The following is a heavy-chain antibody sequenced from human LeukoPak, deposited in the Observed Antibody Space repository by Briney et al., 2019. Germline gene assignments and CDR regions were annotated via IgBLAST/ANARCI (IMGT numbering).Heavy chain of an antibody. D-gene: IGHD6-13*01. J-gene: IGHJ4*02. Sequence: SETLSLTCTVSGGSISSSSYYWGWIRQPPGKGLEWIGSIYYSGSTYYNPSLKSRVTMSIDTSKKQFSLRLHSVTAADTAVYYCATYDQQLAFDNWGQGTLVTVSS. CDR2: IYYSGST. CDR1: GGSISSSSYY. V-gene: IGHV4-39*07. CDR3: ATYDQQLAFDN.